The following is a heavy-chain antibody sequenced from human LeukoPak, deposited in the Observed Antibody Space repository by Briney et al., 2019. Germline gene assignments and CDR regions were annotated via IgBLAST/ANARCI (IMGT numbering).Heavy chain of an antibody. CDR3: ANSLQLDSYFDY. J-gene: IGHJ4*02. Sequence: GSLRLSCEASGFSFSEHAMNWVRQAPGKGLEWVSVISGSGTAIYYADSVKGRFIVSRGNSQLTLDLQMNSLRAEDTAVYYCANSLQLDSYFDYWGQGNLVTVSS. CDR2: ISGSGTAI. D-gene: IGHD1-1*01. CDR1: GFSFSEHA. V-gene: IGHV3-23*01.